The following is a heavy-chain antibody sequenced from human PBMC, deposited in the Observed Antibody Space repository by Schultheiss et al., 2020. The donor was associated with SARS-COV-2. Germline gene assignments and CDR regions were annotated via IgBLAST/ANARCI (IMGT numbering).Heavy chain of an antibody. CDR2: IYYSGST. CDR1: GGSFSGYY. D-gene: IGHD3-10*01. V-gene: IGHV4-34*01. Sequence: SQTLSLTCAVYGGSFSGYYWGWIRQPPGKGLEWIGYIYYSGSTNYNPSLKSRVTISVDTSKNQFSLKLSSVTAADTAVYYCARDAPYYYGSGSYYNYYYYYGMDVWGQGTTVTVSS. J-gene: IGHJ6*02. CDR3: ARDAPYYYGSGSYYNYYYYYGMDV.